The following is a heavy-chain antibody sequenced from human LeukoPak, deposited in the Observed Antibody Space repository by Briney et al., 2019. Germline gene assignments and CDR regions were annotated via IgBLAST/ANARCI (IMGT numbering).Heavy chain of an antibody. V-gene: IGHV1-18*01. J-gene: IGHJ6*02. CDR3: ARVWGSMVTGALYNSYGMDV. Sequence: ASVTVSCKASGYTFTSYGISWVRQAPGQGLEWMGWISAYNGNTNYAQKLQGRVTMTTDTSTSTAYMELRSLRSDDTAVYYCARVWGSMVTGALYNSYGMDVWGQGTTVTVSS. D-gene: IGHD5-18*01. CDR2: ISAYNGNT. CDR1: GYTFTSYG.